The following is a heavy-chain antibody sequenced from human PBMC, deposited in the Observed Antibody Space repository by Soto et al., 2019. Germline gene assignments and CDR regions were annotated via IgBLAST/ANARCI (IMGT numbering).Heavy chain of an antibody. D-gene: IGHD1-26*01. CDR2: ITSSSSYT. CDR1: GFTFSDYY. CDR3: ESASSYLFDN. J-gene: IGHJ4*02. V-gene: IGHV3-11*05. Sequence: QVQLVESGGGLVKPGGSLRLSCAASGFTFSDYYMSWIRQAPGKGLEWVSYITSSSSYTNSADSVKGRFTISSDNAKNSLYLQSNSQRAEDKAVYYCESASSYLFDNWGQAALVTVSS.